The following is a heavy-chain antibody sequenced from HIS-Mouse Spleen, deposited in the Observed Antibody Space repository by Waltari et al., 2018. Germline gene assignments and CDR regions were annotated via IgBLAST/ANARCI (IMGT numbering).Heavy chain of an antibody. CDR1: GYTFPGHQ. Sequence: QVQLVQSAAEVKKPGASVKASCKASGYTFPGHQLHWVRQAPGQGLEWMGWINPNSGGTNYAQKFQGRVTMTRDTSISTAYMELSRLRSDDTAVYYCARDQLGGFDYWGQGTLVTVSS. D-gene: IGHD7-27*01. J-gene: IGHJ4*02. CDR3: ARDQLGGFDY. CDR2: INPNSGGT. V-gene: IGHV1-2*02.